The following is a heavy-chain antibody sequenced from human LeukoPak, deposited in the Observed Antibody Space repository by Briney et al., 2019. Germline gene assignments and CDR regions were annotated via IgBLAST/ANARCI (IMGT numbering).Heavy chain of an antibody. CDR3: ARPQLDYYDSTSLKAYWYFDL. D-gene: IGHD3-22*01. CDR2: INPNSGGT. V-gene: IGHV1-2*02. Sequence: ASVTVSCKASGYTFTGYYMHWVRQAPGQGLEWMGWINPNSGGTNYAQKFQGRVTMTRDTSISTAYMELSRLTSDDTAVYYCARPQLDYYDSTSLKAYWYFDLWGRGTLVTVSS. CDR1: GYTFTGYY. J-gene: IGHJ2*01.